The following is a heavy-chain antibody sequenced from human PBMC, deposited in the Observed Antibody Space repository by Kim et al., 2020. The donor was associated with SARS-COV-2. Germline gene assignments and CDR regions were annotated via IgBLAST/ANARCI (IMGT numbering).Heavy chain of an antibody. Sequence: GKGLEWMGGFDPKDRETIYAQKFQGRVTMTEDTSTDTAYMELSSLRSEDTAVYYCATDRRDVEVVPAAIWGQGTLVIVSS. CDR2: FDPKDRET. J-gene: IGHJ4*02. V-gene: IGHV1-24*01. CDR3: ATDRRDVEVVPAAI. D-gene: IGHD2-2*01.